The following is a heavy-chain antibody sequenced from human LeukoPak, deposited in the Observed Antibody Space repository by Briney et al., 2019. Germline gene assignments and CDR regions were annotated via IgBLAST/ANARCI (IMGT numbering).Heavy chain of an antibody. D-gene: IGHD6-6*01. Sequence: ASVNVSCKASGYTFTIYAMNWVRQAPGQGLEWMGWINTNTGNPTYAQGFTGRFVFSLDTSVSTAYLQISSLKAEDTAVYYCARDALEYSSSDNFDYWGQGTLVTVSS. V-gene: IGHV7-4-1*02. CDR2: INTNTGNP. CDR1: GYTFTIYA. J-gene: IGHJ4*02. CDR3: ARDALEYSSSDNFDY.